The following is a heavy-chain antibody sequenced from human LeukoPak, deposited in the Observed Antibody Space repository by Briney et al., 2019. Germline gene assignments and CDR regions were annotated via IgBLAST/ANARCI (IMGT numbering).Heavy chain of an antibody. CDR3: ARDGPYDYYDSSGYTDYFDY. CDR1: GFTLSSYS. Sequence: GGSLRLSCAASGFTLSSYSMNWVRQAPGKGLEWVSYISSSSSTIYYADSVKGRFTISRDNAKNSLYLQMNSLRAEDTAVYYCARDGPYDYYDSSGYTDYFDYWGQGTLVTVSS. J-gene: IGHJ4*02. CDR2: ISSSSSTI. D-gene: IGHD3-22*01. V-gene: IGHV3-48*04.